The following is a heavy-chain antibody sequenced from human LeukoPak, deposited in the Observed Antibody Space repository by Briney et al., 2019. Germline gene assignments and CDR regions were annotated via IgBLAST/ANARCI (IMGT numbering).Heavy chain of an antibody. J-gene: IGHJ6*03. V-gene: IGHV4-59*01. CDR2: IYYSGST. CDR1: GGSISSYY. Sequence: RPSETLSLTCTVSGGSISSYYWSWIRQPPGKGLEWIGYIYYSGSTNYNPSLKSRVTISVDTSKNQFSLKLSSVTAADTAVYYCARRRQTPYEYVWGSQILGYYYYYMDVWGKGTTVTISS. D-gene: IGHD3-16*01. CDR3: ARRRQTPYEYVWGSQILGYYYYYMDV.